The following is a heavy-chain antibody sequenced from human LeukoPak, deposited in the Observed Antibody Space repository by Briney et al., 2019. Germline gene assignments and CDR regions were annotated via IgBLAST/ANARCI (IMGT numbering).Heavy chain of an antibody. CDR3: ARGYTYYDFWSGYYTALSDYYYGMDV. CDR1: GYTFTSYA. J-gene: IGHJ6*02. Sequence: ASVKVSCKASGYTFTSYAMHWVRQAPGQRLEWMGWINAGNGNTKYSQKFQGRVTITRDTSASTAYMELSSLRSEDTAVYYFARGYTYYDFWSGYYTALSDYYYGMDVWGQGTTITVSS. CDR2: INAGNGNT. D-gene: IGHD3-3*01. V-gene: IGHV1-3*01.